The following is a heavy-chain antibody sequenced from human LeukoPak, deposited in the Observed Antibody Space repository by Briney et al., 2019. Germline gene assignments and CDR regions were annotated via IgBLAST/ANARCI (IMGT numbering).Heavy chain of an antibody. J-gene: IGHJ3*02. CDR1: GFTFSTYA. CDR2: IWYDGSNK. D-gene: IGHD1-26*01. V-gene: IGHV3-33*01. Sequence: GGSLRLTCAASGFTFSTYAMHWVRQAPGKGLEWVAVIWYDGSNKYYADSVKGRFTISRDNSKNTLYLQMNSLRAEDTAVYCCARAFMGHDAFDIWGQGTMVTVSS. CDR3: ARAFMGHDAFDI.